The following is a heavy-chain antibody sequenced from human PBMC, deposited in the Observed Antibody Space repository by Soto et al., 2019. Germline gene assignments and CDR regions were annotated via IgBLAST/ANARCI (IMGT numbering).Heavy chain of an antibody. D-gene: IGHD5-12*01. Sequence: EAAVKVSCKSSGYTFTSYAMHWFRHSPGQGLEWMGWMNPNSGNTGYAQKFQGRVTMTRNTSISTAYMELSSLRSEDTAVYYCARAVSGYDPLAPTDYWGQGTLVTVSS. CDR3: ARAVSGYDPLAPTDY. V-gene: IGHV1-8*02. J-gene: IGHJ4*02. CDR1: GYTFTSYA. CDR2: MNPNSGNT.